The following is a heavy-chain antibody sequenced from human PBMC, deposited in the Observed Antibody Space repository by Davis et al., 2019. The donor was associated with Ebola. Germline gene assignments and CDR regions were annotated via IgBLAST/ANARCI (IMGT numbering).Heavy chain of an antibody. V-gene: IGHV3-74*01. J-gene: IGHJ6*02. CDR2: INSDGSST. CDR1: GFTFSSYW. Sequence: HTGGSLRLSCAASGFTFSSYWMHWVRHAPGKGLVWVSRINSDGSSTSYADSVKGRFTISRDNAKNSLYLQMNSLRAEDTAVYYCARDSGPRRRYYYYGMDVWGQGTTVTVSS. D-gene: IGHD6-6*01. CDR3: ARDSGPRRRYYYYGMDV.